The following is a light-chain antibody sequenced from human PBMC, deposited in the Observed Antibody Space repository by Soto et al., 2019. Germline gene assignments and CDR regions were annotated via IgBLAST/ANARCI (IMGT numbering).Light chain of an antibody. V-gene: IGKV3-15*01. CDR3: QQYNNWPLT. CDR2: GAS. J-gene: IGKJ4*01. Sequence: EIVMTQSPATLSVSPGERATLSCRASQSVNNYLAWYQQKPGQAPRLLIYGASATATGIPARFSGSGSGTEFTLTISSLQSEDFAVYYCQQYNNWPLTFGGGTKVEIK. CDR1: QSVNNY.